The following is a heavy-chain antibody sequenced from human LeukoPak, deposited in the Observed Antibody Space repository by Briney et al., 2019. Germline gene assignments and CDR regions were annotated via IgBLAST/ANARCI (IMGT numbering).Heavy chain of an antibody. CDR1: GFTFSSYS. CDR3: ARDSGVSYDFWSGYYGWYFDY. D-gene: IGHD3-3*01. J-gene: IGHJ4*02. V-gene: IGHV3-21*01. CDR2: ISSGSSYI. Sequence: GGSLRLSCAASGFTFSSYSMNWVRQAPGKGLEWVSSISSGSSYIYYADSVKGRFTISRDNAKNSLYLQMNSLRAEDTAVYYCARDSGVSYDFWSGYYGWYFDYWGQGTLVTVSS.